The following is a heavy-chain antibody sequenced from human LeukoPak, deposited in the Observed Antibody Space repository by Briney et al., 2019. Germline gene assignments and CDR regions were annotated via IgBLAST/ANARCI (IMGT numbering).Heavy chain of an antibody. CDR3: ARDLEQLVSYSNWFDP. CDR2: IYTSGST. V-gene: IGHV4-4*07. D-gene: IGHD6-13*01. J-gene: IGHJ5*02. CDR1: GGSISSYY. Sequence: SETLSLTCTVSGGSISSYYWSWVRQPAGKGLEWIGRIYTSGSTNYNPSLKSRVTMSVGTSKNQFSLKLSSVTAADTAVYYCARDLEQLVSYSNWFDPWGQGTLVTVSS.